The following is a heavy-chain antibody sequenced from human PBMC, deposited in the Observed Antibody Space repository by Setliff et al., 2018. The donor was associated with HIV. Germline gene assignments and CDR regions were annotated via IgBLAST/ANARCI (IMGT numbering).Heavy chain of an antibody. CDR1: GFTFSYYS. CDR3: ARGVVVAAHNWFDL. J-gene: IGHJ2*01. Sequence: PGGSLRLSCAASGFTFSYYSMNWVRQAPGKGLEWVSYISSSSSTIYYADSVKGRFTISRDDAKNSLYLQMNSLRAEDTAVYYCARGVVVAAHNWFDLWGRGTLVTVSS. CDR2: ISSSSSTI. V-gene: IGHV3-48*01. D-gene: IGHD2-15*01.